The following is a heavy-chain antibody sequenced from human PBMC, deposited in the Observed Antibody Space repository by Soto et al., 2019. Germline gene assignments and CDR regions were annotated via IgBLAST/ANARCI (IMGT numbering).Heavy chain of an antibody. D-gene: IGHD2-2*01. CDR2: LFHSGTT. J-gene: IGHJ4*02. CDR3: ARVSRYCSSTSCSLFDY. CDR1: VGSISSGGYS. V-gene: IGHV4-30-2*01. Sequence: TLSLTCAVSVGSISSGGYSWSWVLQPPGKGLEWIGYLFHSGTTYYYPALKSRATISVDTSKNHFSLNLTSVTAADTAVYYCARVSRYCSSTSCSLFDYWGQGTLVTVSS.